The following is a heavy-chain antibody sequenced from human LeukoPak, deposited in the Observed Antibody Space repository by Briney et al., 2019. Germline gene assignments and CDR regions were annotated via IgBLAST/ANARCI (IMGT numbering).Heavy chain of an antibody. CDR2: IRSKAYGGTT. CDR3: TRGVLERLYFDY. J-gene: IGHJ4*02. D-gene: IGHD1-1*01. CDR1: GFTLGDYA. Sequence: GGTLRLSRTASGFTLGDYAMSGVRQAPGKGREGGGFIRSKAYGGTTEYAASVKGRFTISRDDSKSIAYLQMNSLKTEDTAVYYCTRGVLERLYFDYWGQGTLVTVSS. V-gene: IGHV3-49*04.